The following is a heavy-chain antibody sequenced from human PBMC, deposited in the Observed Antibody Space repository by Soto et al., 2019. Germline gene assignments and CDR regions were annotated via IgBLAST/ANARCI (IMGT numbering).Heavy chain of an antibody. D-gene: IGHD2-2*01. CDR2: ISAYNGNT. V-gene: IGHV1-18*01. J-gene: IGHJ4*02. CDR1: GYTFTSYG. Sequence: QVQLVQSGAEVKKPGASVKVSCKASGYTFTSYGISWVRQAPGQGLEWMGWISAYNGNTNYAQKVQGRVTMTTDTSNGTAYMELRSLRFDDTAVYYCARVVVVPAADYFDYWGQGTLVTVSS. CDR3: ARVVVVPAADYFDY.